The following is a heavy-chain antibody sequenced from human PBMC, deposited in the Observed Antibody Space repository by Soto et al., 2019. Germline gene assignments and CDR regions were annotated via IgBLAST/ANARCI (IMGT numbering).Heavy chain of an antibody. V-gene: IGHV1-3*01. D-gene: IGHD6-13*01. CDR1: GYTFTSYA. CDR3: AIPPPKQQLDYYGMDV. Sequence: QVQLVQSGAEVKKPGASVKVSCKASGYTFTSYAMHWVRQAPGQRLEWMGWINAGNGNTKYSQKFQGRVTITRDTSASTADMELSSLRSEDTAVYCCAIPPPKQQLDYYGMDVLGQGTTVTVSS. J-gene: IGHJ6*02. CDR2: INAGNGNT.